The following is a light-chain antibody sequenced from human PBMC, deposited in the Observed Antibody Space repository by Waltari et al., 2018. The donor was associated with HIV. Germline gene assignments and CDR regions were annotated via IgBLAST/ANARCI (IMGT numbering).Light chain of an antibody. CDR2: SYK. Sequence: SVLTQPPSVSGTPGQRVTISCSGSSSNIGSNTVNWYQQLPGMAPKVLIHSYKQRPSVVPDRLAGSKSGTSASLAISGLQSDDEGDYYCAAWDDSLNEVVFGGGTKLTVL. V-gene: IGLV1-44*01. J-gene: IGLJ2*01. CDR1: SSNIGSNT. CDR3: AAWDDSLNEVV.